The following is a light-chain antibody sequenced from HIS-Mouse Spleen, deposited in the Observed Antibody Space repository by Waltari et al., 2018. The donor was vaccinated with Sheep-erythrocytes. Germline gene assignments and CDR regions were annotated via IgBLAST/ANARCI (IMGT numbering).Light chain of an antibody. CDR1: QSVSSY. J-gene: IGKJ2*01. Sequence: EIVLTQSPATLSLSPGERATLSCRASQSVSSYLAWYQQKPGQAPRLLIYDASNRATGIPARFSGSEAGTDFTLTISSREPEDFAVYYCQQRSNWYTFGQGTKLEIK. V-gene: IGKV3-11*01. CDR2: DAS. CDR3: QQRSNWYT.